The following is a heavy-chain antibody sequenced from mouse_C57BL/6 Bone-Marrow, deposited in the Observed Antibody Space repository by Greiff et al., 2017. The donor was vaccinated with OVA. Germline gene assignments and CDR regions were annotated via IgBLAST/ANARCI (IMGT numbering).Heavy chain of an antibody. CDR2: ISSGGDYI. J-gene: IGHJ4*01. CDR1: GFTFSSYA. CDR3: TRVNGIYYAMDY. V-gene: IGHV5-9-1*02. Sequence: EVKLMESGEGLVKPGGSLKLSCAASGFTFSSYAMSWVRQTPEKRLEWVAYISSGGDYIYYADTVKGRFTISRDNARNTLYLQMSSLKSEDTAMYYCTRVNGIYYAMDYWVQGTSVTVSS.